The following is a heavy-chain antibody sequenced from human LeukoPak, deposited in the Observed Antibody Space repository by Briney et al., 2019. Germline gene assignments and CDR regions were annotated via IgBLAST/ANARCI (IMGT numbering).Heavy chain of an antibody. V-gene: IGHV3-48*03. CDR3: ATYYYDSSGYFDY. D-gene: IGHD3-22*01. J-gene: IGHJ4*02. CDR1: GFTFSSYE. CDR2: ISSSGSTI. Sequence: GGSLRLSCAASGFTFSSYEMNWVRQAPGKGLEWVSYISSSGSTIYYADSVKGRFTISRDNAKNSLYLQMNSLRAEDTAVYYCATYYYDSSGYFDYWGQGTLVTVSS.